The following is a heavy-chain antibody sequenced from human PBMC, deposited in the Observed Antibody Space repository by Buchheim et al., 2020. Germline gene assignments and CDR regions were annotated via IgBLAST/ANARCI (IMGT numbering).Heavy chain of an antibody. Sequence: QVQLVQSGAEVKKPGASVKVSCKASGYTFTGYYMHWVRQAPGQGLEWMGWINPNSGGPNYALKFQGWVPMTRDTSISTAYMELSRLRSDDTAVYYCARELASSSWYDRWGQGTL. J-gene: IGHJ5*02. CDR3: ARELASSSWYDR. V-gene: IGHV1-2*04. CDR2: INPNSGGP. CDR1: GYTFTGYY. D-gene: IGHD6-13*01.